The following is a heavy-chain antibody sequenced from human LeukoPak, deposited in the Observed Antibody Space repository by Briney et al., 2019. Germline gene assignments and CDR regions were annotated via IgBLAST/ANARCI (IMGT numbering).Heavy chain of an antibody. CDR1: GGTFSSYA. J-gene: IGHJ4*02. V-gene: IGHV1-69*13. Sequence: SVKVSCKASGGTFSSYAISWVRQAPGQGLEWMGEIIPIFGTANYAQKFQGRVTITADESTSTAYMELSSLRSEDTAVYYCARDYGGNSAHFDYWGQGTLVTVSS. D-gene: IGHD4-23*01. CDR2: IIPIFGTA. CDR3: ARDYGGNSAHFDY.